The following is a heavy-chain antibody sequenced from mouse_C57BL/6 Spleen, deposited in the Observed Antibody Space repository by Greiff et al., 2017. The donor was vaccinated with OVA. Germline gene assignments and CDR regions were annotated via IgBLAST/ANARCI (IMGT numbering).Heavy chain of an antibody. CDR2: IWSDGST. CDR3: ARHDGAPIGAMDY. D-gene: IGHD6-5*01. V-gene: IGHV2-6-1*01. J-gene: IGHJ4*01. Sequence: VQLQQSGPGLVAPSQSLSITCTVSGFSLTSYGVHWVRQPPGKGLEWLVVIWSDGSTTYNSALKSRLSISKDNSKSQVFLKMNSLQTDDTAMYYCARHDGAPIGAMDYWGQGTSVTVSS. CDR1: GFSLTSYG.